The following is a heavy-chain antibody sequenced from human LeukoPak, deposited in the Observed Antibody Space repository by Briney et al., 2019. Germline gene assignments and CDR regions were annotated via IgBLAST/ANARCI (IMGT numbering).Heavy chain of an antibody. Sequence: PGGSLRLSCAASGFTFDDYAMHWVRQAPGKGLEWVSLISGDGGSTYYADSVKGRFTISRDNSKNSLYLQMNSLRTEDPALYYCAKDYITYYYDSSGYSHFDYWGQGTLVTVSS. CDR3: AKDYITYYYDSSGYSHFDY. V-gene: IGHV3-43*02. CDR2: ISGDGGST. J-gene: IGHJ4*02. D-gene: IGHD3-22*01. CDR1: GFTFDDYA.